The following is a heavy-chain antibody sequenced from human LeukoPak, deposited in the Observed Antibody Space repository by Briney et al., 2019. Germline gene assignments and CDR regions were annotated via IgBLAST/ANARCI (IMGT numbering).Heavy chain of an antibody. Sequence: ETLSLTCAVSGYSISSGYYWGWVRQAPGKGLEWVANIKQDGSEKYYVDSVKGRFTISRDNAKNSLYLQMNSLRAEDTAVYYCASSDYNLFGYWGQGTLVTVSS. J-gene: IGHJ4*02. CDR1: GYSISSGYY. D-gene: IGHD1-1*01. CDR2: IKQDGSEK. V-gene: IGHV3-7*01. CDR3: ASSDYNLFGY.